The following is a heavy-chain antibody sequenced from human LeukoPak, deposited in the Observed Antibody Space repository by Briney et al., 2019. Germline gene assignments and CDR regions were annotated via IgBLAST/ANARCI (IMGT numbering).Heavy chain of an antibody. CDR1: GGSISSGGYY. V-gene: IGHV4-30-2*01. D-gene: IGHD2-15*01. J-gene: IGHJ5*02. Sequence: PSQTLSLTCTVSGGSISSGGYYWSWIRQPPGKGLEWIEYIYHSGSTYYNPSLKSRVTISVDKSKNQFSLKLSSVTAADTAVYYCARDLHDIVVVVAAQQQTQKKQNWFDPWGQGTLVTVSS. CDR3: ARDLHDIVVVVAAQQQTQKKQNWFDP. CDR2: IYHSGST.